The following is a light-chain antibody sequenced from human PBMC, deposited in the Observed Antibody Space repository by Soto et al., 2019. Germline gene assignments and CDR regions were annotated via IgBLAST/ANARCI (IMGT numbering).Light chain of an antibody. CDR2: DVS. J-gene: IGLJ1*01. V-gene: IGLV2-11*01. CDR1: SSDVGGYNY. CDR3: CSYAGMYSYV. Sequence: QSALTQPRSVSGSPGQSVTISCTGTSSDVGGYNYVSWYQQHPGKAPKLMIYDVSKRPSGVPDRFSGSKSGNTASLTISGLQAEDEADYYFCSYAGMYSYVFAAGTKLTVL.